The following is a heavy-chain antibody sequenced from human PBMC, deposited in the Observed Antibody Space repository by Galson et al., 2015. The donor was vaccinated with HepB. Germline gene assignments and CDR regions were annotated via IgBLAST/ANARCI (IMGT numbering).Heavy chain of an antibody. CDR1: GFTFSSYA. CDR3: AKYDFWSGYRTRYFQH. V-gene: IGHV3-23*01. D-gene: IGHD3/OR15-3a*01. Sequence: SLRLSCAASGFTFSSYAMSWVRQAPGKGLEWVSAISGSGGSTYYADSVKGRFTISRDNSKNTLYLQMNSLRAEDTAVYYCAKYDFWSGYRTRYFQHSGQGTLVTVSS. J-gene: IGHJ1*01. CDR2: ISGSGGST.